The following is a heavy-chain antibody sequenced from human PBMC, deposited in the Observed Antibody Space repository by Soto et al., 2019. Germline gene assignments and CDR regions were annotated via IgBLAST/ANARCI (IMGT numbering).Heavy chain of an antibody. V-gene: IGHV3-15*07. Sequence: EVQLVESGGGLVKPGGSLRLSCAASGFSFSNAWMNWVRQAPGKGLEWVGRIKRKIDGEATDYAGPVKGRFTVFRDDSKSALYLQMNSLKGDDTAVYYCTTGSVEGVWGQGTTATVS. D-gene: IGHD2-15*01. J-gene: IGHJ6*02. CDR3: TTGSVEGV. CDR1: GFSFSNAW. CDR2: IKRKIDGEAT.